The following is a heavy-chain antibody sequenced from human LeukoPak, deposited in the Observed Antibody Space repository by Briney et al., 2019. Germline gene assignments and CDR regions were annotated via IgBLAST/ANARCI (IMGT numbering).Heavy chain of an antibody. Sequence: ASVKVSCKASGYTFTGYYMHWVRQAPGQGLEWMGWINPNSGGTNYAQKFQGRVTMTRDTSISTAYMELSRLRSDDTAVYYCARGEGGYFQVAGPAEYFQHWGQGTLVTVSS. D-gene: IGHD2/OR15-2a*01. J-gene: IGHJ1*01. CDR3: ARGEGGYFQVAGPAEYFQH. CDR1: GYTFTGYY. CDR2: INPNSGGT. V-gene: IGHV1-2*02.